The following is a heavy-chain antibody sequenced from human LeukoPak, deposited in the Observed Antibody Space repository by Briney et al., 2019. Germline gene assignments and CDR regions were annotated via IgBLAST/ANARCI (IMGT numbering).Heavy chain of an antibody. CDR1: GCPIRSYY. V-gene: IGHV4-59*12. J-gene: IGHJ2*01. Sequence: SKTLSLTCTVSGCPIRSYYWSWIRRPPGEGLEWVGDIYYSGGTNYNPSPQSRVTISVSTSQNQFPLKLNPVTRADTAVYYCASSGHTTVGQRGYWYSDLWGRGTLVTVSS. CDR2: IYYSGGT. D-gene: IGHD1-26*01. CDR3: ASSGHTTVGQRGYWYSDL.